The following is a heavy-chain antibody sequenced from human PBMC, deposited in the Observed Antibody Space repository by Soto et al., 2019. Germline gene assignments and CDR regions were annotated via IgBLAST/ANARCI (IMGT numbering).Heavy chain of an antibody. CDR3: ASPTVTPHYGMDV. J-gene: IGHJ6*02. D-gene: IGHD4-17*01. V-gene: IGHV3-11*01. CDR2: ISSSGSTI. CDR1: GFTFSDYY. Sequence: QVPLVESGGGLVKPGGSLRLSCAASGFTFSDYYMSWIRQAPGKGLEWVSYISSSGSTIYYADSVKGRFTISRDKVKNSLYLQMNSLRAEYTAVYYCASPTVTPHYGMDVWGQGTTVTVSS.